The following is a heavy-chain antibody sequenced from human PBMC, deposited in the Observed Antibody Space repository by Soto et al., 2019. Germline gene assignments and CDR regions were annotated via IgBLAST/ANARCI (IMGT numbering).Heavy chain of an antibody. D-gene: IGHD5-18*01. V-gene: IGHV1-69*13. CDR3: ARVGGYSYGYDNYYYVWGMDV. J-gene: IGHJ6*02. Sequence: GASVKVSCKASGGTFSSYAISWVRQAPGQGLEWMGGIIPIFGTANYAQKFQGRVTITADESTSTAYMELSSLRSEDTAVYYCARVGGYSYGYDNYYYVWGMDVWGQGTTVTVSS. CDR2: IIPIFGTA. CDR1: GGTFSSYA.